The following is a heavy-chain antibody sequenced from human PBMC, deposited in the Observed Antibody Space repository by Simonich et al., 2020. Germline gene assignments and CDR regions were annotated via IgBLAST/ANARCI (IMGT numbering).Heavy chain of an antibody. J-gene: IGHJ3*02. CDR2: IKPNSRGK. CDR1: GYTFTGYY. Sequence: QVQLVQSGAEVKKPGASVKVSCKASGYTFTGYYMHWVRQAPGQGLGWRGWIKPNSRGKNSEQKVQGRVTMTRDTSISTAYMELSRLRSDDTAVYYCARVRFEAFDIWGQGTMVTVSS. CDR3: ARVRFEAFDI. V-gene: IGHV1-2*02.